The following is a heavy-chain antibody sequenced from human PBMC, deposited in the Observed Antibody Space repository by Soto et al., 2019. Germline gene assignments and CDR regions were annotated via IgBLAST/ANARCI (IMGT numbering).Heavy chain of an antibody. CDR2: INAGNGHT. D-gene: IGHD3-22*01. CDR1: GYTFTSYA. J-gene: IGHJ3*01. Sequence: QVQLVQSGAEVMQPGASLKVSCKASGYTFTSYAMHWVRQAPGQSLEWMGWINAGNGHTKYSQKFQGRVTITRDTSASTAYMELSSLRSEATAVYYCAGGGNYDEWGQGTMVTVSS. V-gene: IGHV1-3*01. CDR3: AGGGNYDE.